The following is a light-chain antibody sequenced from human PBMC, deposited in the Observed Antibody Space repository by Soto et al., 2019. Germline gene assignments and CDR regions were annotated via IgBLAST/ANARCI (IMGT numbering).Light chain of an antibody. J-gene: IGKJ4*01. V-gene: IGKV1-12*01. Sequence: DIQMTQSPSSVSASIGDRVTITCRASQGIRSYLAWYQQTPGKPPKLLIYPASSLRSGVPSRFSGSGSGTDFTLTISSLEAEDFAIYYCQQADSFPLTFGGGTKVDI. CDR3: QQADSFPLT. CDR2: PAS. CDR1: QGIRSY.